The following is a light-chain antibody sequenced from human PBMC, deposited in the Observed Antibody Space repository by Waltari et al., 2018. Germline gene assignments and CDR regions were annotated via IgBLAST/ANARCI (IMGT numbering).Light chain of an antibody. CDR3: SSYARGATWV. V-gene: IGLV2-14*01. Sequence: QSSLTQPASVSGSPGLSITISCTVTSSDVGGSHYVSWYQQHPGKAPKLLIYEVTKRPSGVSTRFAGSKSGNTASLTISGLQAEDEADYYCSSYARGATWVFGGGTKLTVL. J-gene: IGLJ3*02. CDR2: EVT. CDR1: SSDVGGSHY.